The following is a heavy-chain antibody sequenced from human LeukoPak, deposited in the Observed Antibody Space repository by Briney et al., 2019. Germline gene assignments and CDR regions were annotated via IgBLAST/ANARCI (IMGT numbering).Heavy chain of an antibody. Sequence: PSETLSLTCTVSGGSISSYYWSWIRQPPGKGLEWIGYIYYSGSTNYNPSLKSRVTISVDTSKNQFSLKLSSVTAADTAVYYCARGGVLLWFGESQIEFDPWGQGTLVTVSS. V-gene: IGHV4-59*01. CDR1: GGSISSYY. D-gene: IGHD3-10*01. CDR2: IYYSGST. J-gene: IGHJ5*02. CDR3: ARGGVLLWFGESQIEFDP.